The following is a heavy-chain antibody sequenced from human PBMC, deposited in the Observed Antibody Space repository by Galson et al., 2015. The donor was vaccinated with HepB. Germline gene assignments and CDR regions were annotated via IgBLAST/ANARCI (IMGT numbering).Heavy chain of an antibody. D-gene: IGHD3-10*01. CDR3: ARIYGDGCPPLLDY. CDR2: IDWDDDK. CDR1: GFSLSTSGLC. J-gene: IGHJ4*02. Sequence: PALVKPTQTLTLTCTFSGFSLSTSGLCVSWIRQPPGKALEWLALIDWDDDKYYNTSLKTRLTISKDTSKNQVVLTMTNMDPVDTATYYCARIYGDGCPPLLDYGGQGTLVTVSS. V-gene: IGHV2-70*01.